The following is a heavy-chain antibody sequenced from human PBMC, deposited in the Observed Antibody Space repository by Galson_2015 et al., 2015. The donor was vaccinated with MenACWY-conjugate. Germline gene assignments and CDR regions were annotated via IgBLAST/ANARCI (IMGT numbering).Heavy chain of an antibody. CDR1: GFILSDHN. CDR3: TSDWFSN. Sequence: SLRLSCAASGFILSDHNMDWVRQFPGQGLEWVGRSRNKAASYTTYYAASVKGRFIISRDDSKNSLFLQMNSLKIEDTAVYFCTSDWFSNWGRGSLVTVSS. J-gene: IGHJ4*02. D-gene: IGHD3-10*01. CDR2: SRNKAASYTT. V-gene: IGHV3-72*01.